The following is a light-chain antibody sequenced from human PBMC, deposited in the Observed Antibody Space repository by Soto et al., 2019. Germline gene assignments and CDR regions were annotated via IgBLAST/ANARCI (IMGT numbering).Light chain of an antibody. Sequence: EIVLTQSPATLSLSPGERATLSCRACQSVTSYLAWYQQKPGQAPRLLIYDASNRATGIPARFSGSGSGTDFTLTISSLEAEDFAIYYCQQRANWPPTFGQGTRLEIK. CDR1: QSVTSY. V-gene: IGKV3-11*01. CDR2: DAS. J-gene: IGKJ5*01. CDR3: QQRANWPPT.